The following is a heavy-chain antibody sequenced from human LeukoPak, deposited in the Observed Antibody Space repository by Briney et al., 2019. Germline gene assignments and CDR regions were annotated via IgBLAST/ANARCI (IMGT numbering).Heavy chain of an antibody. CDR3: AKNTWELLQ. J-gene: IGHJ4*02. D-gene: IGHD1-26*01. V-gene: IGHV4-59*01. Sequence: PSETLSLTCTVSGVSISSYYWSWLRQPPGKGLEWIGYIYYSGSTNYNPSLKSRVTISVDTSKNQFSLKLSSVTAADTAVYYCAKNTWELLQWGQGTLVTVSS. CDR2: IYYSGST. CDR1: GVSISSYY.